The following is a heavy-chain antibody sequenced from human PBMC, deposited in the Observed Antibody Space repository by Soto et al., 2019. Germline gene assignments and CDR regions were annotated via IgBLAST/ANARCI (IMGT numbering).Heavy chain of an antibody. Sequence: QVQLVQSGAEVKKPGASVKVSCKASGYTFTGYYMHWVRQAPGQGLEWMGWINPNSGGTNYAQKCQGWVTMTRDPSISTAYMELSRLRSDDTAVYYCARDSEVAAAPPRGGYYYYMDVWGKGTTVTVSS. CDR2: INPNSGGT. D-gene: IGHD2-2*01. J-gene: IGHJ6*03. V-gene: IGHV1-2*04. CDR1: GYTFTGYY. CDR3: ARDSEVAAAPPRGGYYYYMDV.